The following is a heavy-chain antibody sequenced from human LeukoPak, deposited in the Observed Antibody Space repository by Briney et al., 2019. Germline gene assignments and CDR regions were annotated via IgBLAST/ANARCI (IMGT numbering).Heavy chain of an antibody. CDR3: NTQQGSWALNY. J-gene: IGHJ4*02. D-gene: IGHD7-27*01. CDR2: IRRNTDTGTT. Sequence: GGSLRLSCAASGFNFADTWMNWVRQPPGKGLEWVGLIRRNTDTGTTDYAAPVKGRFTISRDDSKNTLYLQMNGLKTEDAAVYYCNTQQGSWALNYWGQGVLVTVSS. V-gene: IGHV3-15*07. CDR1: GFNFADTW.